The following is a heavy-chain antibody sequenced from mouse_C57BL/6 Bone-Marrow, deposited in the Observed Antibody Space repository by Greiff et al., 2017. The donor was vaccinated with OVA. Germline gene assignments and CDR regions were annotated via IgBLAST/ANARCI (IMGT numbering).Heavy chain of an antibody. V-gene: IGHV5-6*01. CDR1: GFTFSSYG. J-gene: IGHJ1*03. Sequence: VQLKESGGDLVKPGGSLKLSCAASGFTFSSYGMSWVRPTPDKRLEWVATISSGGSYTYYPDSVKGRFTISRDNAKNTLYLQMSSLKSEDTAMYYCARHHYYGSSYWYFDVWGTGTTVTVSS. D-gene: IGHD1-1*01. CDR3: ARHHYYGSSYWYFDV. CDR2: ISSGGSYT.